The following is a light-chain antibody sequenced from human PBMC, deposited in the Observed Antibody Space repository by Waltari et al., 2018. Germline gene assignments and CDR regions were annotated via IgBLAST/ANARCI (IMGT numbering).Light chain of an antibody. CDR2: GAS. CDR1: QSVSSSY. V-gene: IGKV3-20*01. CDR3: QQYGSSPMYT. Sequence: IVLTQSPGTMSLSPGERATLPCRASQSVSSSYLAGYQQKPGQAPRLLIYGASSRATGIPDRFSGSGSGTDFTLTISRLEPEDFAVYYCQQYGSSPMYTFGQGTKLEIK. J-gene: IGKJ2*01.